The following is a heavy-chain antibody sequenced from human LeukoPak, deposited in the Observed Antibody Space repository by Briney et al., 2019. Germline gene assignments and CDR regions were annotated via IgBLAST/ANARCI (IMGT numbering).Heavy chain of an antibody. CDR2: IYHSGST. Sequence: SETLSLTCTVSGGSISTYYWSWIRQPPGKGLEWIGYIYHSGSTKYNPSLKSRVTISVDTSKNQFSLKLSSVTAADTAVYYCARDLVGSHTSYSSGAWDYWGQGTLVTVSS. CDR3: ARDLVGSHTSYSSGAWDY. V-gene: IGHV4-59*01. D-gene: IGHD3-9*01. J-gene: IGHJ4*02. CDR1: GGSISTYY.